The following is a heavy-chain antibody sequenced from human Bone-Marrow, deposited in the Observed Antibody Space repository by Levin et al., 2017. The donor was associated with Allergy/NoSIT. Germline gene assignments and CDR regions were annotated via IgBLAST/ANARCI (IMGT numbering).Heavy chain of an antibody. CDR2: MYTSGST. Sequence: PGGSLRLSCTVSGASITDYYWTWIRQPAGKGLEWIGHMYTSGSTDYSPSLKSRVTMSVDTSKNQFSLKLRSVTAADTAVYYCARDNGGNGRGMDVWGQGTTATVSS. CDR1: GASITDYY. D-gene: IGHD4-23*01. J-gene: IGHJ6*02. V-gene: IGHV4-4*07. CDR3: ARDNGGNGRGMDV.